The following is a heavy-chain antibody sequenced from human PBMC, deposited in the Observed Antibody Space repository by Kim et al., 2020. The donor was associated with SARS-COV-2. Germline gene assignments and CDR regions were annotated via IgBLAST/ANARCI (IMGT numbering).Heavy chain of an antibody. CDR3: AKDSIYGGIAARHNWFDP. V-gene: IGHV3-23*01. Sequence: GGSLRLSCAASGFTFSSYAMSWVRQAPGKGLEWVSAISGSGGSTYYADSVKGRFTISRDNSKNTLYLQMNSLRAEDTAVYYCAKDSIYGGIAARHNWFDPWGQGTLVTVSS. J-gene: IGHJ5*02. D-gene: IGHD6-6*01. CDR2: ISGSGGST. CDR1: GFTFSSYA.